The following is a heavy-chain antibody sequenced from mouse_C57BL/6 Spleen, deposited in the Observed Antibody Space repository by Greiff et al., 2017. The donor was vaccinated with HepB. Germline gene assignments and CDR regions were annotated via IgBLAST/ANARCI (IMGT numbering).Heavy chain of an antibody. CDR3: ARSWDYVWYFDV. CDR2: IYPGDGDT. V-gene: IGHV1-80*01. J-gene: IGHJ1*03. D-gene: IGHD2-4*01. Sequence: QVQLQQSGAELVKPGASVKISCKASGYAFSSYWMNWVKQRPGKGLEWIGQIYPGDGDTNYNGKFKGKATLTADKSSSTAYMQLSSLTSEDSAVYCCARSWDYVWYFDVWGTGTTVTVSS. CDR1: GYAFSSYW.